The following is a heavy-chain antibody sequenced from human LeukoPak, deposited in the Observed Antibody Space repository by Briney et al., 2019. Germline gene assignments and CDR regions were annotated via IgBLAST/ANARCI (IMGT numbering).Heavy chain of an antibody. D-gene: IGHD2-15*01. Sequence: TSVKVSCKASGYTFTSYDINWVRQATGQGLEWMGWISADNGNTNHAQKLQGRVTMTTDTSTSTAYMELRSLRSVDTAVYYCARVRNGYCSGGSCYGWFDPWGQGTLVTVSS. CDR2: ISADNGNT. J-gene: IGHJ5*02. CDR3: ARVRNGYCSGGSCYGWFDP. CDR1: GYTFTSYD. V-gene: IGHV1-18*01.